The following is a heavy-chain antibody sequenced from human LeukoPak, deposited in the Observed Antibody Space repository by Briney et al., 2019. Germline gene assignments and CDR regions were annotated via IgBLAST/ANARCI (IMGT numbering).Heavy chain of an antibody. CDR1: GYTFTSHG. J-gene: IGHJ6*03. V-gene: IGHV1-18*01. CDR3: ARVVWSGWPYYYYYMDV. D-gene: IGHD6-19*01. Sequence: GASVKVSCKASGYTFTSHGISWVRQAPGQGLEWMGWISTYNGNTNYAQKLQGRVSMTTDTSTSTAYMDLRSLRSDDTAVYYCARVVWSGWPYYYYYMDVWGKGTTVTVSS. CDR2: ISTYNGNT.